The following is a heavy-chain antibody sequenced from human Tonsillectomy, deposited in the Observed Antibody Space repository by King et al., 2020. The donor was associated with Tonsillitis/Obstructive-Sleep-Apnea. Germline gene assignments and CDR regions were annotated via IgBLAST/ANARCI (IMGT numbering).Heavy chain of an antibody. D-gene: IGHD3-10*01. V-gene: IGHV4-34*01. CDR1: GGSFSGYY. Sequence: VQLQQWGAGLLKPSETLSLTCAVYGGSFSGYYWSWIRQPPGKGLEWIGEINHSGSTNYKPTLKSRVTISVDTSKNQFSLKLTSVTAAGTAVYCCARGPGRLYHYYYMDVWGKGTTVTVSS. J-gene: IGHJ6*03. CDR3: ARGPGRLYHYYYMDV. CDR2: INHSGST.